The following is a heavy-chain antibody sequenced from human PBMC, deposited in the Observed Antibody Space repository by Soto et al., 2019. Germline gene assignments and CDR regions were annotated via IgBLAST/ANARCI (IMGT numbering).Heavy chain of an antibody. CDR2: ISYDGSNK. D-gene: IGHD3-9*01. Sequence: QVQLVESGGGVVQPGRSLRLSCAASGFTFSSYAMHWVRQAPGKGLEWVAVISYDGSNKYYADSVKGRFTISRDNSKNTLYLQMNSLRAEDTAVYYCARDLGYYDILTGYSYYYYGMDVWGQGTTVTVSS. CDR3: ARDLGYYDILTGYSYYYYGMDV. J-gene: IGHJ6*02. V-gene: IGHV3-30-3*01. CDR1: GFTFSSYA.